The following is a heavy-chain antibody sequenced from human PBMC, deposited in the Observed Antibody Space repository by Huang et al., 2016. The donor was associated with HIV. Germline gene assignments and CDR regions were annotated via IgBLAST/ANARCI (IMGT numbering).Heavy chain of an antibody. V-gene: IGHV4-34*01. Sequence: QVRLHQWGTGVLKPSETLSLKCAVYGGSFNGHFWTWIRQSPGKGLEWIGEFHHRGTTSSNPSLKSRVTMSLDTSKSQFYLNLTSVTATDTATYYCARPRMTEGNSDSMWSYFDSWGQGTPVIVSS. CDR2: FHHRGTT. J-gene: IGHJ4*02. D-gene: IGHD2-21*02. CDR1: GGSFNGHF. CDR3: ARPRMTEGNSDSMWSYFDS.